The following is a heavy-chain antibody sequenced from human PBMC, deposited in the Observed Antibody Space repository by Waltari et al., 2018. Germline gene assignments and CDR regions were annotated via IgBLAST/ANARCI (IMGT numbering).Heavy chain of an antibody. Sequence: EVQLVESGGGLVKPGGSLRLSCAASGFTFKSYTMNWVRQAPGKGRECVSYIRARSTYKDHAYSVKGRFTISRDNAKNSLFLQMDSLRAEDTAVYYCARDGLGDFGSGSYYQFFWGQGILVTVSS. CDR2: IRARSTYK. CDR1: GFTFKSYT. CDR3: ARDGLGDFGSGSYYQFF. J-gene: IGHJ4*02. V-gene: IGHV3-21*01. D-gene: IGHD3-10*01.